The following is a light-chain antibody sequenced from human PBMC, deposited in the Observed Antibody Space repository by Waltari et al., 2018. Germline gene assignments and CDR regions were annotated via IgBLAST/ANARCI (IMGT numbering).Light chain of an antibody. CDR1: SGDIGGSDF. CDR2: DVN. Sequence: QSALTQPASVSASPGQSITIPCTGTSGDIGGSDFVSWYQHHPGRAPKVLLFDVNHPPSGISDRFSGSKSGNTASLTISGLQAEDDADYYCSSPSTNNVVVFGGGTKVTVL. J-gene: IGLJ2*01. V-gene: IGLV2-14*01. CDR3: SSPSTNNVVV.